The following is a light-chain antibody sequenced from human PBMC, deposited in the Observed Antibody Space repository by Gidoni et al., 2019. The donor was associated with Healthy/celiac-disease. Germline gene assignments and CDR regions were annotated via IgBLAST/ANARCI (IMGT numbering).Light chain of an antibody. V-gene: IGLV3-1*01. J-gene: IGLJ1*01. Sequence: SYELTQPPSVSVSPGQTASITCSGDKSGDKYACWYQKEPGQSPVLVIYQDSKRPSGIPERFSGSNSGNTATLTISGTQAMDEADYYCQAWDSSTAHYVFGTGTKVTVL. CDR2: QDS. CDR3: QAWDSSTAHYV. CDR1: KSGDKY.